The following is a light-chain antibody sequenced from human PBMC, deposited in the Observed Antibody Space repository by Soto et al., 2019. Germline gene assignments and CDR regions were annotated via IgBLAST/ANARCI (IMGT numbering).Light chain of an antibody. CDR1: QRVSSN. CDR2: GAS. Sequence: EIVMTQSPATLSVSPGERATLSCRASQRVSSNLAWYQQKPGQAPRLLIYGASTRATVIPARFSGSGSGTEFTLTISSLQSEDFAVYYCQQYSNWPPGTFGQGTKLEIK. J-gene: IGKJ2*02. V-gene: IGKV3-15*01. CDR3: QQYSNWPPGT.